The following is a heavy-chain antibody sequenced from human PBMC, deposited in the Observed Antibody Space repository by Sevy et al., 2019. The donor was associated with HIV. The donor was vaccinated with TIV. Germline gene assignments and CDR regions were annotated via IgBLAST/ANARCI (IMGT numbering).Heavy chain of an antibody. J-gene: IGHJ4*02. V-gene: IGHV3-73*01. D-gene: IGHD6-19*01. Sequence: GGSLRLSCAASGFTFSGSAMHWVRQASGKGLEWVGRIRSKANSYATAHAASVKGRFTISRDDSKNTAYLQMNSLKTEDTAVYYCTRQTPTEVGQWLVEYYFDYWGQGTLVTVSS. CDR1: GFTFSGSA. CDR2: IRSKANSYAT. CDR3: TRQTPTEVGQWLVEYYFDY.